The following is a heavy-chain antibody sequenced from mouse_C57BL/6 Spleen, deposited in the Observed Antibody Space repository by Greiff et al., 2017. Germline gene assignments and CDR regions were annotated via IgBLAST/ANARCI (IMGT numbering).Heavy chain of an antibody. Sequence: VQLKQSGPGMVKPSQSLSLTCTVTGYSITSGYDWHWIRHFPGNKLEWMGYISHSGSTNYNPPLKSRIAITHGTSKNHFFLKCNAVTTEDTATYYCARAGSSYRYYAMDDWGQGTSVTVSS. D-gene: IGHD1-1*01. CDR2: ISHSGST. V-gene: IGHV3-1*01. CDR1: GYSITSGYD. J-gene: IGHJ4*01. CDR3: ARAGSSYRYYAMDD.